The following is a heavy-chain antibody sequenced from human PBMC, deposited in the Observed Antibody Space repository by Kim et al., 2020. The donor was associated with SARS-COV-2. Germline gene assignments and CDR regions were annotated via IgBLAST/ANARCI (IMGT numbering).Heavy chain of an antibody. Sequence: GGSLRLSCAASGFTFSSYGMHWVRQAPGKGLEWVAVISYDGSNKYYADSVKGRFTISRDKSKNTLYLQMNSLRAEDTAVYYCARDSITMVRGVKFDYWGQGTLVTVSS. J-gene: IGHJ4*02. D-gene: IGHD3-10*01. V-gene: IGHV3-33*05. CDR1: GFTFSSYG. CDR3: ARDSITMVRGVKFDY. CDR2: ISYDGSNK.